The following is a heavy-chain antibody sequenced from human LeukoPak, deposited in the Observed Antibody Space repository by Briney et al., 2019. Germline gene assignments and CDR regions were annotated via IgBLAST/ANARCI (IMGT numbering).Heavy chain of an antibody. V-gene: IGHV3-23*01. J-gene: IGHJ4*02. CDR3: AKDPINWGSIYFDC. D-gene: IGHD7-27*01. CDR1: GFTFSNYA. CDR2: ISGSSDNT. Sequence: GGSLRLSCEASGFTFSNYAMSWVRQAPGKGLEWVSSISGSSDNTNYADSVKGRFTISRDNSKNILYLQMNSLTAEDTAVYWCAKDPINWGSIYFDCWGQGTLVTASS.